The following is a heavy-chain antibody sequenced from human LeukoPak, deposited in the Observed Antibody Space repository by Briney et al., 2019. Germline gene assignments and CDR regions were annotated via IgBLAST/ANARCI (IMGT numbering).Heavy chain of an antibody. CDR1: GGSISSYY. CDR2: IYTSGST. CDR3: AGARGARGSYFLFDY. Sequence: SETLSLTCTVSGGSISSYYWSWIRQPAGKGLEWIGRIYTSGSTNYNPSLKSRVTMSVDTSKNQFSLKLSSVTAADTAVYYCAGARGARGSYFLFDYWGQGTLVTVSS. J-gene: IGHJ4*02. D-gene: IGHD1-26*01. V-gene: IGHV4-4*07.